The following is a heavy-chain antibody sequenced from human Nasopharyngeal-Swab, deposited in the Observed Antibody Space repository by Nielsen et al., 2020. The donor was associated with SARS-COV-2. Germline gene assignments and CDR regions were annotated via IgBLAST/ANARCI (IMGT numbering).Heavy chain of an antibody. Sequence: ASVKVSCKASGYTFTGYYMHWVRQAAGQGLEWMGRINPNSGGTNYAQKFQGRVTMTGDTSISTAYMELSRLRSDDTAVYYCARGSKTWDILTGYSHFDYWGQGTLVTVSS. V-gene: IGHV1-2*06. CDR2: INPNSGGT. CDR1: GYTFTGYY. CDR3: ARGSKTWDILTGYSHFDY. J-gene: IGHJ4*02. D-gene: IGHD3-9*01.